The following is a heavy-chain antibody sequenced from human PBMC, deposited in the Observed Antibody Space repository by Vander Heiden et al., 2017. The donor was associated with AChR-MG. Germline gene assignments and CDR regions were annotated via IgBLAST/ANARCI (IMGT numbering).Heavy chain of an antibody. D-gene: IGHD2-21*01. V-gene: IGHV1-3*01. CDR1: GYTFPNYG. CDR3: ARDLSIQTFYFDY. J-gene: IGHJ4*02. Sequence: QVQLVQSGAEVKKPGASVKVSCKASGYTFPNYGLHWLRQAPGQRLEWMGRINPGNDETKYSQKFQGRVTIRGDTSASTSYMELSSLRSEDTAVYYCARDLSIQTFYFDYWGRGALVTVSS. CDR2: INPGNDET.